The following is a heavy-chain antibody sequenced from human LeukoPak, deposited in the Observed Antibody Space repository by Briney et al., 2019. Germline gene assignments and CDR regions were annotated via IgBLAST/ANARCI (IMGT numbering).Heavy chain of an antibody. CDR3: TTGRSCSSTSCYGGGNDY. D-gene: IGHD2-2*01. Sequence: GGTLRLSCAASGFTFSSYAMSWVRQAPGKGLEWVGRIKSKTDGGTTDYAAPVKGRFTISRDDSKNTLYLQMNSLKTEDTAVYYCTTGRSCSSTSCYGGGNDYWGQGTLVTVSS. J-gene: IGHJ4*02. V-gene: IGHV3-15*01. CDR2: IKSKTDGGTT. CDR1: GFTFSSYA.